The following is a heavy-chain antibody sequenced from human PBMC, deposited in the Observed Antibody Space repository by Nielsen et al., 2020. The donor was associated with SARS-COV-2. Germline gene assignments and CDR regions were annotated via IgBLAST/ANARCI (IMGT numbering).Heavy chain of an antibody. J-gene: IGHJ6*03. CDR3: ARGRYFDSYYMDV. Sequence: SQTLSLTCAVYGGSFSGYYWSWIRQPPGKGLEWIGEINHSGSTNYNPSLKSRVTISVDTSKNQFSLKLSSATAADTAVYYCARGRYFDSYYMDVWGKGTTVTVSS. CDR2: INHSGST. D-gene: IGHD3-9*01. V-gene: IGHV4-34*01. CDR1: GGSFSGYY.